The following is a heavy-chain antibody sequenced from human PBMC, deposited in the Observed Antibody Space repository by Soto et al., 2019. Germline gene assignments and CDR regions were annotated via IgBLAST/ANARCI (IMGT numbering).Heavy chain of an antibody. CDR2: IYYSGST. D-gene: IGHD2-2*01. J-gene: IGHJ6*03. CDR1: GGSISSYY. V-gene: IGHV4-59*01. CDR3: ARGFWAGYCSSTSCYRYYYYYMDV. Sequence: SETLSLTCTVSGGSISSYYWSWIRQPPGKGLEWIGYIYYSGSTNHNPSLKSRVTISVATAKNQFSLKLSSVTAADTAVYYCARGFWAGYCSSTSCYRYYYYYMDVWGKGTTVTVSS.